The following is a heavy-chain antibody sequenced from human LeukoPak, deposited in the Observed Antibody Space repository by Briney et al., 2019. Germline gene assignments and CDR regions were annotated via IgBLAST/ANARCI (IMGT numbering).Heavy chain of an antibody. V-gene: IGHV3-30-3*01. Sequence: GGSLRLSCAASGFTFSSYAMHWVRQAPGRGLEWVAVISYGGSNKYYADSVKGRFTISRDNSKNTLYLQMNSLRAEDTAVYYCARQDYWGQGTLVTVSS. CDR2: ISYGGSNK. J-gene: IGHJ4*02. CDR1: GFTFSSYA. CDR3: ARQDY.